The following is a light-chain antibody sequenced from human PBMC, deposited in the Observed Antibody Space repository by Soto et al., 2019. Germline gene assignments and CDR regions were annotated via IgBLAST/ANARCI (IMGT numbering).Light chain of an antibody. CDR3: QQYNNWPPAT. CDR2: GAS. V-gene: IGKV3-15*01. CDR1: QSVSSN. Sequence: EIVMTQSPATLSVSPGERATLSCRASQSVSSNLAWYQQKPGQAPRLLIYGASTRATGIPARFSGSGSGTXXXXXXXXLXSEDFAVYYCQQYNNWPPATFGQGTKLEIK. J-gene: IGKJ2*01.